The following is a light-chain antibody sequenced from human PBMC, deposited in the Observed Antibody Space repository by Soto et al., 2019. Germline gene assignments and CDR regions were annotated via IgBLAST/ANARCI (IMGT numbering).Light chain of an antibody. CDR1: SSNIGAGYD. J-gene: IGLJ2*01. Sequence: VLTQPPSVSGAPGQRVTISCTGSSSNIGAGYDVHWYQQLPGTAPKLLIYGNSNRPSGVPDRFSGSKSGTSASLAITGLQAEDEADYYCQSYDSSHVVFGGGTKLTVL. CDR3: QSYDSSHVV. V-gene: IGLV1-40*01. CDR2: GNS.